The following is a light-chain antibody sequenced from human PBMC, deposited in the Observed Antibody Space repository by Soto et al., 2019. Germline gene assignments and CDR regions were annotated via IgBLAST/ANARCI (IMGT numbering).Light chain of an antibody. CDR1: SSNIGAGYD. J-gene: IGLJ2*01. Sequence: VLTQPPSVSGAPGQRVTISCTGSSSNIGAGYDVHWYQQLPGTAPKLLIYGNSNRPSGVPDRFSGSKSGTSASLAITGLQAEDEADYYCQSYDSSHVVFGGGTKLTVL. CDR3: QSYDSSHVV. V-gene: IGLV1-40*01. CDR2: GNS.